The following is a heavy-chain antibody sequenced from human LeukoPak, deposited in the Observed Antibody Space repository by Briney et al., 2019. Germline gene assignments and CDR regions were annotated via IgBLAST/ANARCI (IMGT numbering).Heavy chain of an antibody. CDR1: GGSISSYY. D-gene: IGHD3-10*01. CDR3: ARTPYYGSGRGAFDI. CDR2: IYYSGST. Sequence: PSETLSLTCTVSGGSISSYYWSWIRQPPGKGLEWIGYIYYSGSTNYNPSLKSRVTISVDTSKNQFSLKLSSVTAADTAVYYRARTPYYGSGRGAFDIWGQGTMVTVSS. V-gene: IGHV4-59*08. J-gene: IGHJ3*02.